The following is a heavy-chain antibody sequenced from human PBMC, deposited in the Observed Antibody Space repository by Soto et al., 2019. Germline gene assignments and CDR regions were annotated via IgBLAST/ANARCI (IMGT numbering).Heavy chain of an antibody. CDR3: ASSKDHIVVVVAATSRYYGMDV. J-gene: IGHJ6*02. CDR2: IIPIFGTA. D-gene: IGHD2-15*01. Sequence: ASVKVSCKASGGTFSSYAISWVRQAPGQGLEWMGGIIPIFGTANYAQKFQGRVTITADKSTSTAYMELSSLRSEDTAVYYCASSKDHIVVVVAATSRYYGMDVWGQGTTVTVSS. CDR1: GGTFSSYA. V-gene: IGHV1-69*06.